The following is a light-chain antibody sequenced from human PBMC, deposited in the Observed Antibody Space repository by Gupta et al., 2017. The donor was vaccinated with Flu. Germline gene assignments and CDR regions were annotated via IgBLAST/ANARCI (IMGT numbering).Light chain of an antibody. J-gene: IGLJ2*01. CDR1: NLGNKY. CDR3: QAWDSSIVI. Sequence: SYELTQPPSVSVSPGQTASITCSGDNLGNKYASWYQQKSGHSPVLVLYQDNRRPSGIPERFSGSNSGNTATLTISGTQAMDEADYYCQAWDSSIVIFGGGTKLTVL. CDR2: QDN. V-gene: IGLV3-1*01.